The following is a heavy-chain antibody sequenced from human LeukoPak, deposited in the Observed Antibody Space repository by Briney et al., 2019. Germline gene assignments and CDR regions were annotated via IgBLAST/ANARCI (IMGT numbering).Heavy chain of an antibody. CDR3: ARDLSGDWYFDL. CDR1: VFTFSISA. Sequence: PGGSPRLSCAPSVFTFSISAMNWVRQALGKGLEWVSVISGRGEHTYYADSVKGRFTISRDNSNNTLYLQMNSLRAEDAAVYYCARDLSGDWYFDLWGRGTLVTVSS. V-gene: IGHV3-23*01. J-gene: IGHJ2*01. CDR2: ISGRGEHT. D-gene: IGHD7-27*01.